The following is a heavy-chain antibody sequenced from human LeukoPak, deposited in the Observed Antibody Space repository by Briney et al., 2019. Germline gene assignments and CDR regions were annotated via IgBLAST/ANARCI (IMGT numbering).Heavy chain of an antibody. CDR3: AGVRSLGYCSGGSCYGSGLY. Sequence: PGGSLRLSCAASGFTFSSYSMNWVRQAPGKGLEWVSAISGSGGSTYYADSVKGRFTISRDNSKNTLYLQMNSLRAEDTAVYYCAGVRSLGYCSGGSCYGSGLYWGQGTLVTVSS. CDR1: GFTFSSYS. D-gene: IGHD2-15*01. CDR2: ISGSGGST. J-gene: IGHJ4*02. V-gene: IGHV3-23*01.